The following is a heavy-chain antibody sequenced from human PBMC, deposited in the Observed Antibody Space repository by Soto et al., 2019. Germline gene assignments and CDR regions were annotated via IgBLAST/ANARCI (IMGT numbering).Heavy chain of an antibody. Sequence: EMQLLASGGNLVQPGGSLRLSCAASGFTFSSYAMSWVRQAPGKGLEWVSTISGRGAGTYYADSVKGRFTFSRDNSNSTLNLQMNNLRAEDTAVYFCAKGQVTLFGVVYSGGYFDLWGRGTLVTVSS. D-gene: IGHD3-3*01. CDR2: ISGRGAGT. V-gene: IGHV3-23*01. CDR1: GFTFSSYA. CDR3: AKGQVTLFGVVYSGGYFDL. J-gene: IGHJ2*01.